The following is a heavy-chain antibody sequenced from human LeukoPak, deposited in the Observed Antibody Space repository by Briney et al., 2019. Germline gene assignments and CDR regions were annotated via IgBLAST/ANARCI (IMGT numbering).Heavy chain of an antibody. CDR1: GFTFSSYW. CDR2: INSDGSST. V-gene: IGHV3-74*01. J-gene: IGHJ4*02. CDR3: ARVFDY. Sequence: GGSLRLSCAASGFTFSSYWMHWVRQAPGEGLIWVSGINSDGSSTRYADSVKGRFTISRDNAKNTLYPQMNSLRAEDTAVYYCARVFDYWGQGTLVTVSS.